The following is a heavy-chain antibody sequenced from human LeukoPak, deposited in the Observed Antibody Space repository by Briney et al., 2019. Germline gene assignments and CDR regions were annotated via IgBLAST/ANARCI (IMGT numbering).Heavy chain of an antibody. CDR2: INHSGST. Sequence: PSETLSLTCAVYGGSFSGYYWSWIRQPPGKGLEWIGEINHSGSTNYNPSLKSRVTISVDTSKNQFSLKLSSVTAADTAVYYCARDRLYYGSGSYGMDVWGQGTTVTVSS. J-gene: IGHJ6*02. CDR3: ARDRLYYGSGSYGMDV. D-gene: IGHD3-10*01. V-gene: IGHV4-34*01. CDR1: GGSFSGYY.